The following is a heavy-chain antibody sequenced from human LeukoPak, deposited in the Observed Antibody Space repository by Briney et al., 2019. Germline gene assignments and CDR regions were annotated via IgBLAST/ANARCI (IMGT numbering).Heavy chain of an antibody. CDR3: ARTIGYYFV. J-gene: IGHJ4*02. CDR1: GFTFSSSA. V-gene: IGHV3-23*01. CDR2: ITPSGDST. Sequence: GGSLRLSCAASGFTFSSSAMTWVRQAPGKGLEYVSAITPSGDSTSYADSVKGRFTISSDNFKNTLFLQMNSLRADDTAVYYCARTIGYYFVWGLGTLVTVSS. D-gene: IGHD3-22*01.